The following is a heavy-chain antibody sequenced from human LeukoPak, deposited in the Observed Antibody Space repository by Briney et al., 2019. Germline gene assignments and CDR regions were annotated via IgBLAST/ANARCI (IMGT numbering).Heavy chain of an antibody. CDR1: GFNFRSYW. Sequence: PGGSLRLSCAASGFNFRSYWMTWVRQAPGKGLEWVANIKQDGSEKYYVDSVKGRFTMSRESAKNSLYLQMNSLRAGDTAVYYCARAVAGTHWFDPWGQGTLVTVSS. V-gene: IGHV3-7*01. D-gene: IGHD6-19*01. CDR3: ARAVAGTHWFDP. J-gene: IGHJ5*02. CDR2: IKQDGSEK.